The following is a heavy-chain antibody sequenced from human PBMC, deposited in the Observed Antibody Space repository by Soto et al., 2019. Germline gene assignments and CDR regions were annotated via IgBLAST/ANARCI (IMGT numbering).Heavy chain of an antibody. Sequence: EASVKVSCKASGYTFTGYYMHWVRQAPGQGLEWMGWINPNSGGTNYAQKFQGWVTMTRDTSISTAYMELSRLRSDDTAVYYCARGYYGSGSWGPYDAFDIWGQGTMVTVSS. CDR3: ARGYYGSGSWGPYDAFDI. CDR2: INPNSGGT. J-gene: IGHJ3*02. V-gene: IGHV1-2*04. D-gene: IGHD3-10*01. CDR1: GYTFTGYY.